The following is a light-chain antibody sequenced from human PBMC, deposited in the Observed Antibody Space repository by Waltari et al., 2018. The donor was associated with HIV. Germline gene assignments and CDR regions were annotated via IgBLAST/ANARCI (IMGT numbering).Light chain of an antibody. Sequence: DIVMTQSPLSLPVTPGEPASISCRSSQSLLHSNGFNYFDWYLQKPGQSPQLLISLASNRGYGVPDRVSDSGSGTDFTQKISIVEAEDVGVYYCMQVLQTPRTFGQGTKVES. CDR1: QSLLHSNGFNY. CDR3: MQVLQTPRT. CDR2: LAS. J-gene: IGKJ1*01. V-gene: IGKV2-28*01.